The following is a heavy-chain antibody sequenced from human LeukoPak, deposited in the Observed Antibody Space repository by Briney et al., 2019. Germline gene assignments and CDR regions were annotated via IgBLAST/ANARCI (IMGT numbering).Heavy chain of an antibody. CDR3: ARAPHPRDAFDI. CDR2: IYSGGST. V-gene: IGHV3-66*01. CDR1: GFTVSTNY. J-gene: IGHJ3*02. Sequence: AGGSLRLSCAASGFTVSTNYMSWVRQAPGKGLEWVSIIYSGGSTSYADSVKGRFIISRDNSKNTLYLQMNSLRAEDTAVYYCARAPHPRDAFDIWGQGTMLTVSS.